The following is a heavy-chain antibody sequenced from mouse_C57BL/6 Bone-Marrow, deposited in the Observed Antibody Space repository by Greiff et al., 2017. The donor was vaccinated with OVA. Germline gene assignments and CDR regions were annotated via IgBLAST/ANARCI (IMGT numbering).Heavy chain of an antibody. CDR3: AREGLRGGFAY. V-gene: IGHV1-81*01. J-gene: IGHJ3*01. CDR1: GYTFTSYG. CDR2: IYPRRGNT. D-gene: IGHD2-4*01. Sequence: QVQLQQSGAELARPGASVKLSCKASGYTFTSYGISWVKQRTGQGLEWIGAIYPRRGNTYYNEKFKGKATLTADKSSSTAYMELRSLTSEDSAVYFCAREGLRGGFAYWGQGTLVTVSA.